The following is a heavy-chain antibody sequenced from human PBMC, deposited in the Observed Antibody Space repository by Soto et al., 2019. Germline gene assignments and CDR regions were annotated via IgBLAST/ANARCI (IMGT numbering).Heavy chain of an antibody. J-gene: IGHJ3*02. Sequence: GGSLRLSCAASGFTFSSYWMSWVRQAPGKGLEWVANIKQDGSEKYYVDSVKGRFTISRDNAKNSLYLQMNSLRDEDTAVYYCARVRVTTTDDAFDIWGQGTMVTVSS. CDR1: GFTFSSYW. CDR3: ARVRVTTTDDAFDI. V-gene: IGHV3-7*01. D-gene: IGHD4-17*01. CDR2: IKQDGSEK.